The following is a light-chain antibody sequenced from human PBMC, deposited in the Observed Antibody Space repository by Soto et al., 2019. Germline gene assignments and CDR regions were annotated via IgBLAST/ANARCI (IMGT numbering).Light chain of an antibody. CDR3: QSCDSSLSGSVV. CDR1: SSNIGAGYD. Sequence: QSALTQPPSVSGAPGQRVTISCTGSSSNIGAGYDVPWYQQLPGTAPKLLIYGNSNRPSGVPDRFSGSKSGTSASLALTGLQAEDEDDYYYQSCDSSLSGSVVFGGGTKLTVL. J-gene: IGLJ2*01. V-gene: IGLV1-40*01. CDR2: GNS.